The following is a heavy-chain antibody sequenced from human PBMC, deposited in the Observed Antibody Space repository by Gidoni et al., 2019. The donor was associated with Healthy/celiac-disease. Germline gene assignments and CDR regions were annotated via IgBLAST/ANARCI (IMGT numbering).Heavy chain of an antibody. J-gene: IGHJ4*02. CDR3: AHYYDFWTAFDY. Sequence: QITLKESGPTLVKPTQPLTLTCTFSGFSLSTSGVGVGWIRQPPGKALEWLALIYWTDDKRYSPSLKSRLTITKDTSKNQVVLTMTNMDPVDTATYYCAHYYDFWTAFDYWGQGALVTVSS. CDR2: IYWTDDK. D-gene: IGHD3-3*01. CDR1: GFSLSTSGVG. V-gene: IGHV2-5*01.